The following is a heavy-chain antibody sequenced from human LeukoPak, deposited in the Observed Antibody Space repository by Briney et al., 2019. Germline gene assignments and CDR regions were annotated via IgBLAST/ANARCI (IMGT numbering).Heavy chain of an antibody. D-gene: IGHD3-22*01. V-gene: IGHV1-18*01. Sequence: GASVKVSCKASGYTFNSYGFSWVRQAPGQGLEWMGWISAYNGNTNYVQNFQGRVTMTTDTSTSTAYMELRSLRSDDTAVYYCARDNPVDSSGYTHYYYYMDVWGKGTMVTVSS. J-gene: IGHJ6*03. CDR1: GYTFNSYG. CDR2: ISAYNGNT. CDR3: ARDNPVDSSGYTHYYYYMDV.